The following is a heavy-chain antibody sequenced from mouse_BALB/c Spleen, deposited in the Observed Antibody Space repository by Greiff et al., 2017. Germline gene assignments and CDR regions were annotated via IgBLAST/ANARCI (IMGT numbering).Heavy chain of an antibody. D-gene: IGHD2-1*01. Sequence: EVKLVESGGDLVKPGGSLKLSCAASGFTFSSYGMSWVRQTPDKRLEWVATISSGGSYTYYPDSVKGRFTISRDNAKNTLYLQMSSLKSEDTAMYYCARRHGNYFFMDYWGQGTSVTVSS. CDR2: ISSGGSYT. CDR3: ARRHGNYFFMDY. CDR1: GFTFSSYG. V-gene: IGHV5-6*02. J-gene: IGHJ4*01.